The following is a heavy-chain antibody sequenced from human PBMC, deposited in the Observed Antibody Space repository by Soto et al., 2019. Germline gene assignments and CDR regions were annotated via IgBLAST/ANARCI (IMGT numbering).Heavy chain of an antibody. Sequence: QVHLVESGGGLVQPGGSLRLSCAVSGFTFSDYYMSWIRQAPGKGLEWVSYIRTTSNTKYADSVRGRFTISRDNAKNSRYLQRNSLRAEDTAVYCCASSRGLYGIDSWGQGTLVTVSS. CDR2: IRTTSNT. CDR3: ASSRGLYGIDS. D-gene: IGHD2-8*01. J-gene: IGHJ4*02. CDR1: GFTFSDYY. V-gene: IGHV3-11*05.